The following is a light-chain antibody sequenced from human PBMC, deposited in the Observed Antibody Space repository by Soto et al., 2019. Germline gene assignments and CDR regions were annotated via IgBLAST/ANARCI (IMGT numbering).Light chain of an antibody. CDR3: QQYDNLPIT. Sequence: DFQMTQSPSTLSASVGDRVTITCRASQSINSWLAWYQQKPGRAPKLLIYKASTLESGVPSRFSGSGSGTDFTFTISSLQPEDIATYYCQQYDNLPITFGQGTRLEIK. J-gene: IGKJ5*01. V-gene: IGKV1-5*03. CDR2: KAS. CDR1: QSINSW.